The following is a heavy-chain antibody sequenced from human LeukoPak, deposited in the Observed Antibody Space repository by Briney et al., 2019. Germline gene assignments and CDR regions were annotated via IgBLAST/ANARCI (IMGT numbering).Heavy chain of an antibody. V-gene: IGHV3-9*01. Sequence: PGGSLRLSCAASGFTFDDYAMHWVRQAPGKGLEWVSGISWNSGSIGYADSVKGRFTISRDNAKNSLYLQMNSLRAEDTALYYCAKDSGSLTGTNWFDPWGQGTLVTVSS. CDR3: AKDSGSLTGTNWFDP. J-gene: IGHJ5*02. D-gene: IGHD1-7*01. CDR2: ISWNSGSI. CDR1: GFTFDDYA.